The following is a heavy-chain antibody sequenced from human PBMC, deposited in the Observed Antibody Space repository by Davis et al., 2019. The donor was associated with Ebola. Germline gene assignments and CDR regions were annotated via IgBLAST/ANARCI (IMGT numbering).Heavy chain of an antibody. CDR2: IIPIFGTA. D-gene: IGHD4-11*01. V-gene: IGHV1-69*06. J-gene: IGHJ6*02. CDR3: ARGRPTTVTTLTRTYYYYGMDV. Sequence: SVKVSCKASGGAFSSYAISWVRQAPGQGLEWMGGIIPIFGTANYAQKFQGRVTITADKSTSTAYMELSSLRSEDTAVYYCARGRPTTVTTLTRTYYYYGMDVWGQGTTVTVSS. CDR1: GGAFSSYA.